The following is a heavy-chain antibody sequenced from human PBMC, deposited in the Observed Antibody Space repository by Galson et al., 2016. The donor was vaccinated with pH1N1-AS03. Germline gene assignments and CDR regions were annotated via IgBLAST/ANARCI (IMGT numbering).Heavy chain of an antibody. CDR2: IYSGGIT. CDR3: ARVRGGVVITFGGVPYFDY. J-gene: IGHJ4*02. Sequence: SLRLSCAASGFTVSSNYMSWVRQAPGKGLEWVSVIYSGGITYYADSVKGRFTISRDNSKNTLYLQMNSLRAEDTAVYYWARVRGGVVITFGGVPYFDYWGQGTLVTVSS. D-gene: IGHD3-16*01. V-gene: IGHV3-53*01. CDR1: GFTVSSNY.